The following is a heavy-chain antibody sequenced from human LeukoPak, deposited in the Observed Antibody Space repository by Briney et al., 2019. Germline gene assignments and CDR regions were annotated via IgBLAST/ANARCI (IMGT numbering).Heavy chain of an antibody. V-gene: IGHV1-69*05. CDR2: IIPIFGTA. D-gene: IGHD3-22*01. J-gene: IGHJ5*02. CDR3: ARTRPDYYYDSSGYINWFDP. Sequence: ASVKVSCKASGGTFSSYAISWVRQAPGQGLEWMGRIIPIFGTANYAQKFQGRVTITTDESTSTAYMELSSLRSEDTAVYYCARTRPDYYYDSSGYINWFDPWGQGTLVTVSS. CDR1: GGTFSSYA.